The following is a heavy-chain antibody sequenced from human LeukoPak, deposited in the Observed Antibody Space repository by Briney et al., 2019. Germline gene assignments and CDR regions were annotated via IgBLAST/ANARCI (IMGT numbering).Heavy chain of an antibody. V-gene: IGHV3-30*02. J-gene: IGHJ4*02. CDR2: MQFDGGNK. D-gene: IGHD2-8*01. CDR1: GFTFRNYG. Sequence: PGGSLRLSCTASGFTFRNYGMHWFRQAPGKGLEWVAYMQFDGGNKRYADSVKGRFTISRDNSKNTLFLQMNMLKAEDTAVFYCAKKKPVNGDIFDYWGQGTLLTVSS. CDR3: AKKKPVNGDIFDY.